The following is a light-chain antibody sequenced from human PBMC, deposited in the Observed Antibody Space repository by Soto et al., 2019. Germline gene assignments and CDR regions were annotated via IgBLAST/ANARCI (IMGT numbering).Light chain of an antibody. V-gene: IGKV3-20*01. CDR2: GAS. CDR1: QSVNNNY. J-gene: IGKJ2*01. Sequence: EIVLTQSPGTLSLSPGERATLSCRASQSVNNNYLAWYQQKPGQAPRLLIYGASSRATGITDRFSGSGSGTDFHLTISRLEPDDFAVNYCQQYGSSQYTFGQGTKLEIK. CDR3: QQYGSSQYT.